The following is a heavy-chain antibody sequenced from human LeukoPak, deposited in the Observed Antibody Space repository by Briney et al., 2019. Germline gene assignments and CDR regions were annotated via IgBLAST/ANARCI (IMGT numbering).Heavy chain of an antibody. CDR2: ISYDGSEK. V-gene: IGHV3-30*18. CDR1: RFTFNSYG. D-gene: IGHD3-10*01. Sequence: GESLRLSCAASRFTFNSYGMHWVRQAPGKGLEWVAIISYDGSEKYYADSVKGRFTISRDNSKNTLYLQMNSLRLEDTAIYYCAKDRWTRRITRVGQDYWGQGTLVTVSS. CDR3: AKDRWTRRITRVGQDY. J-gene: IGHJ4*02.